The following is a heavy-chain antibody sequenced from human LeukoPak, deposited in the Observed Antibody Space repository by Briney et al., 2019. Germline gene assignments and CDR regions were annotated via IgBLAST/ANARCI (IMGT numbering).Heavy chain of an antibody. J-gene: IGHJ3*02. V-gene: IGHV1-8*02. Sequence: ASVKVSCKASGYTFTSYGISWVRQAPGQGLEWMGWMNPNSGNTGYAQKFQGRVTMTRNTSISTAYMELSSLRSEDTAVYYCARKSAYCSSTSCYAGYAFDIWGQGTMVTVSS. CDR2: MNPNSGNT. D-gene: IGHD2-2*01. CDR1: GYTFTSYG. CDR3: ARKSAYCSSTSCYAGYAFDI.